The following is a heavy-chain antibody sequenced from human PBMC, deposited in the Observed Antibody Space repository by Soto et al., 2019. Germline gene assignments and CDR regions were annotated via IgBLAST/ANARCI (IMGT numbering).Heavy chain of an antibody. CDR3: ARYDFGTFDY. J-gene: IGHJ4*02. V-gene: IGHV4-4*02. CDR1: GDSISSSFW. CDR2: IYHTEST. Sequence: LSLTCAVAGDSISSSFWWSWVRQPPGKGLEWIGEIYHTESTVYNPSLKSRVTISVDKSKNQFSLNLDSVTAADTAVYYCARYDFGTFDYWGRGILVTVSS. D-gene: IGHD4-17*01.